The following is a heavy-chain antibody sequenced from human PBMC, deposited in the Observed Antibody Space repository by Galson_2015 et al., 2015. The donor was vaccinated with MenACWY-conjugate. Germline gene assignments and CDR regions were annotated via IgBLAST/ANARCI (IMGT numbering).Heavy chain of an antibody. J-gene: IGHJ5*02. V-gene: IGHV3-21*01. Sequence: SLRLSCAASGFTFSSFSMNWVRQAPGKGLEWVSSISATSATIYYADSVKGRFTISRDNAKNSLYLQMNSLRAEDTAVYYCARTAGSVPPWGQGTRVTVSS. CDR3: ARTAGSVPP. CDR2: ISATSATI. CDR1: GFTFSSFS. D-gene: IGHD6-13*01.